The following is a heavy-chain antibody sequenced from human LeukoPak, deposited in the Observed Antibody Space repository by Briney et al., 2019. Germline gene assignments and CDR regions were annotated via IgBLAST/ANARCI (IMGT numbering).Heavy chain of an antibody. CDR1: GYSFTTYW. CDR2: IYPGDSDT. J-gene: IGHJ3*02. V-gene: IGHV5-51*01. D-gene: IGHD6-6*01. CDR3: AGTYSSSSSDAFDI. Sequence: GESLKISCKGSGYSFTTYWIGWVRQMPGKGLEWMGIIYPGDSDTKYSPSFQGQVTISADKSISTAYLQWSSLKASDTAMYYCAGTYSSSSSDAFDIWGQGTMVTVSS.